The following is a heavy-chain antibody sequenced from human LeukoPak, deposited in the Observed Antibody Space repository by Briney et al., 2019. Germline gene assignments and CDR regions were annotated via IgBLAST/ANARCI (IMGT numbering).Heavy chain of an antibody. D-gene: IGHD5-12*01. CDR3: ARGGPSVATIPYYFDY. Sequence: SETLSLTCAVYGGSFSGYYWSWIRQPPGKGLEWIGEINHSGSTNYNPSLKSRVTISVDTSKNQFSLKLSSVTAADTAVYYCARGGPSVATIPYYFDYWGQGTLVTVSS. J-gene: IGHJ4*02. CDR1: GGSFSGYY. V-gene: IGHV4-34*01. CDR2: INHSGST.